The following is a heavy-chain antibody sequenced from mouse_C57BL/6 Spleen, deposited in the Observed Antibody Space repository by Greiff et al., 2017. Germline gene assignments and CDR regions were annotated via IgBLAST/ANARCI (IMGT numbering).Heavy chain of an antibody. Sequence: DVKLVESGGGLVQPGGSLKLSCAASGFTFSDYGMAWVRQAPRKGPEWVAFISNLAYSIYYADTVTGRFTISRENAKNTLYLEMSSLRSEDTAMYYCARQGYYYGSSYGYFDVWGTGTTVTVSS. CDR2: ISNLAYSI. CDR3: ARQGYYYGSSYGYFDV. CDR1: GFTFSDYG. J-gene: IGHJ1*03. V-gene: IGHV5-15*01. D-gene: IGHD1-1*01.